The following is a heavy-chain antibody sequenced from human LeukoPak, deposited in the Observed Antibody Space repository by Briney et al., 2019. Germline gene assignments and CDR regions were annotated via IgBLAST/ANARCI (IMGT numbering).Heavy chain of an antibody. J-gene: IGHJ4*02. CDR3: ASSTKPAAISFDY. CDR1: GGSISSSSYY. D-gene: IGHD2-2*02. CDR2: IYYSGST. V-gene: IGHV4-39*01. Sequence: SETLSLTCTVSGGSISSSSYYWGWIRQPPGKGLEWIGSIYYSGSTYYNPSLKSRVTLSVDTSKNQFSLKLSSVTAADTAVYYCASSTKPAAISFDYWGQGTLVTVSS.